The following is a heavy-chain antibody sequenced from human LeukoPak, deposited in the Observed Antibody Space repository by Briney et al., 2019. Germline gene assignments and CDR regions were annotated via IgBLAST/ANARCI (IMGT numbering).Heavy chain of an antibody. Sequence: GASVKVSCKASGGTFSSYAISWVRQAPGQGLEWMGGIIPIFGIANYAQKFQGRVTITADKSTSTAYMELSSLRSEDTAVYYCARDLRNYYGSGSYSVNWFDPWGQGTLVTVSS. V-gene: IGHV1-69*10. CDR3: ARDLRNYYGSGSYSVNWFDP. CDR1: GGTFSSYA. D-gene: IGHD3-10*01. J-gene: IGHJ5*02. CDR2: IIPIFGIA.